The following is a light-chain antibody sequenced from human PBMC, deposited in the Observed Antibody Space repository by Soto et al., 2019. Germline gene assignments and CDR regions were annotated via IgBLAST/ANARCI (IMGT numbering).Light chain of an antibody. CDR3: QQYHTSSIT. Sequence: AIQMTQSPSSLSASVGDRVTMTCRASQGIRKDLAWYQQKPGKAPKLLIYATSSLQSGVPSRFSGSGSGRDFTLTISSLQPEDFATYYCQQYHTSSITFGQGTRLEIK. J-gene: IGKJ5*01. V-gene: IGKV1-6*02. CDR2: ATS. CDR1: QGIRKD.